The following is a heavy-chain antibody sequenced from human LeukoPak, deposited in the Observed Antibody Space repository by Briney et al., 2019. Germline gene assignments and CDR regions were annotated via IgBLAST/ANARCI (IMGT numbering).Heavy chain of an antibody. D-gene: IGHD3-22*01. V-gene: IGHV3-21*01. J-gene: IGHJ4*02. CDR2: ISSSSSYI. CDR1: GFTFSSYS. Sequence: PGGSRRLSCAASGFTFSSYSMNWVRQAPGKGLEWVSSISSSSSYIYYADSVKGRFTISRDNAKNSLYLQMNSLRAEDTAVYYCARGNDSSGFYYFDYWGQGTLVTVSS. CDR3: ARGNDSSGFYYFDY.